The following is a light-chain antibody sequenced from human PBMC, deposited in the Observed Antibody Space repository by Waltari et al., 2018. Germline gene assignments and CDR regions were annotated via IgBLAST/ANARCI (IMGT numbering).Light chain of an antibody. CDR3: QQYGSSPIYT. CDR2: AIA. J-gene: IGKJ2*01. CDR1: QRVTSGY. V-gene: IGKV3-20*01. Sequence: EIVLTQSPGTLSLSPGERATISCRASQRVTSGYVAWYQQKPGQAPRLLIYAIATRATGISGRFSGSGSGTDFSLTISRLEPEDFAVYYCQQYGSSPIYTFGQGTKLEIK.